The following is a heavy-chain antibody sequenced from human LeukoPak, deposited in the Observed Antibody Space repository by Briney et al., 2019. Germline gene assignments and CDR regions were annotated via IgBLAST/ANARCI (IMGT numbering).Heavy chain of an antibody. CDR2: IYPGDSDT. CDR3: ARSLVASGYSYGYYYYGMDV. V-gene: IGHV5-51*01. D-gene: IGHD5-18*01. J-gene: IGHJ6*04. CDR1: GYSFTSYW. Sequence: GESLKISCKGSGYSFTSYWIGWVRQMPGKGLEWMGIIYPGDSDTRYSPSFQGQVTISADKSISTAYLQWSSLKASDTAMYYCARSLVASGYSYGYYYYGMDVWGKGTTVTVSS.